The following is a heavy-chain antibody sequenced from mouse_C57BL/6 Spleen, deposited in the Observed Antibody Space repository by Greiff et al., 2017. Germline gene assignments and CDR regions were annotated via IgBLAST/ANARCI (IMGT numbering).Heavy chain of an antibody. CDR1: GYTFTSYW. D-gene: IGHD1-1*01. V-gene: IGHV1-52*01. Sequence: QVQLQQPGAELVRPGSSVKLSCKASGYTFTSYWMHWVKQRPIQGLEWIGNIDPSDSETHYNQKFKDKATLTVDQSSSTAYMQLSSLTSEDSAVYYVARQGYGSSYWYFDVWGTGTTVTVSS. CDR2: IDPSDSET. J-gene: IGHJ1*03. CDR3: ARQGYGSSYWYFDV.